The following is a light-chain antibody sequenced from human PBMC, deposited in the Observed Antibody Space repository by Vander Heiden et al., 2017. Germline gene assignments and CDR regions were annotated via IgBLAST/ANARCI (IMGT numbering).Light chain of an antibody. CDR3: AAWDDSLNGVV. Sequence: QSVLTQPPSASGTPGQRVTISCSGSSSNIGSNTVNWYQQLPGTAPKLLIYSNSQRPSGVPDRFSGSKSGTSASLAISGLQSEDEADYYCAAWDDSLNGVVFGGGTKLT. V-gene: IGLV1-44*01. CDR2: SNS. CDR1: SSNIGSNT. J-gene: IGLJ2*01.